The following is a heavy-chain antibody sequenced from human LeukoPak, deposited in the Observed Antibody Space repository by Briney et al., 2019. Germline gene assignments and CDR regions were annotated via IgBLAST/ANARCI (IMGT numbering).Heavy chain of an antibody. J-gene: IGHJ3*02. Sequence: GASLKISCEGSGYRFSSYWIGWGRQLPGKGLEWMGIIYPGDSDTRYSPSFQGQVTISADKSISTAYLQWSSLKASDTAMYYCAKPYYDFWSGSSTGDDAFDIWGQGTMVTVSS. D-gene: IGHD3-3*01. CDR3: AKPYYDFWSGSSTGDDAFDI. V-gene: IGHV5-51*01. CDR1: GYRFSSYW. CDR2: IYPGDSDT.